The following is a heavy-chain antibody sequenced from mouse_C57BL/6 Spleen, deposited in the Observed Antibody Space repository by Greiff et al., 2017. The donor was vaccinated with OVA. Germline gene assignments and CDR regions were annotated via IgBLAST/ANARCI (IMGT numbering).Heavy chain of an antibody. D-gene: IGHD2-3*01. CDR3: ARDDGQAWFAY. CDR1: GFTFSDYG. CDR2: ISSGSRTI. V-gene: IGHV5-17*01. Sequence: EVKLMESGGGLVKPGGSLKLSCAASGFTFSDYGMHWVRQAPEKGLEWVAYISSGSRTIYYADTVKGRFTISRDNAKNTLFLQMTSLRAEDTAMYYCARDDGQAWFAYWGQGTLVTVSA. J-gene: IGHJ3*01.